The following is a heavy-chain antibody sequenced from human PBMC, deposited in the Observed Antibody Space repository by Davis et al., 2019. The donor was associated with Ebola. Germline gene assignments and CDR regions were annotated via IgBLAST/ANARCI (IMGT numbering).Heavy chain of an antibody. CDR1: GGTFSSYA. V-gene: IGHV1-69*05. J-gene: IGHJ4*02. CDR3: ARAASSLLNDY. CDR2: IIPIFGTA. D-gene: IGHD3-10*01. Sequence: AASVKVSCKASGGTFSSYAISWVRQAPGQGLEWMGGIIPIFGTANYAQKFQGRVTMTTDTSTNTAHMELRSLTTDDTAVYYCARAASSLLNDYWGQGTLVTVSS.